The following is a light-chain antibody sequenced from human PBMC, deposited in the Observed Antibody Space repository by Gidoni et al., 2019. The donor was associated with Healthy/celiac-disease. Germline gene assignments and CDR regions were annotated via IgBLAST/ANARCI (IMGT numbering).Light chain of an antibody. CDR3: QKYDNPLT. J-gene: IGKJ3*01. CDR2: DAS. Sequence: DIQMTQSPSSLSASVGDRVTITCQASQDISNYLNWYQQKPGKAPKLLIYDASNLETGVPSRFSGSGYGTDFTFTISSLQPEDIATYYCQKYDNPLTFGPGTKVDIK. CDR1: QDISNY. V-gene: IGKV1-33*01.